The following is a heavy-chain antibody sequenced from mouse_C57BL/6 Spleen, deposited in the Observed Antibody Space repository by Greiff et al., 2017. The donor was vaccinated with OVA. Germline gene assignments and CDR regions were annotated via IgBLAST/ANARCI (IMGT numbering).Heavy chain of an antibody. V-gene: IGHV1-52*01. CDR1: GYTFTSYW. D-gene: IGHD1-1*01. J-gene: IGHJ2*01. CDR2: IDPSDSET. Sequence: VQLQQSGAELVRPGSSVKLSCKASGYTFTSYWMHWVKQRPIQGLEWIGNIDPSDSETHYNQKFKDKATLTVDKSSSTAYMQLSSLTSEDSAVYYCAREAITTVVAKDFDYWGQGTTLTVSS. CDR3: AREAITTVVAKDFDY.